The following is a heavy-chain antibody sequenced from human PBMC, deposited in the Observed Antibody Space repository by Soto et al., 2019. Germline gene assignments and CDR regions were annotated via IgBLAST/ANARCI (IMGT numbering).Heavy chain of an antibody. CDR3: ARDLSATVTTHDAFDI. V-gene: IGHV3-30-3*01. J-gene: IGHJ3*02. CDR2: ISYDGSNK. Sequence: QVQLVESGGGVVQPGRSLRLSCAASGFTFSSYAMHWVRQAPGKGLEWVAVISYDGSNKYYADSVKGRFTISRDNSKNTLYLKMSSLRAEDTAVYYCARDLSATVTTHDAFDIWGQGTMVTVSS. CDR1: GFTFSSYA. D-gene: IGHD4-17*01.